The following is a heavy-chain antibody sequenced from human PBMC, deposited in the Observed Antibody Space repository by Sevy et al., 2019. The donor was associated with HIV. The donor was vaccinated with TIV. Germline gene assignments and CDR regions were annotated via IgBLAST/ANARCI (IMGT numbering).Heavy chain of an antibody. Sequence: SETLSLTCTVSGGSISSGSYYWSWIRQPAGKGLEWIGRIYTSGSTNYNPSLKSRVTMSVDTSKNQFSLKLSSVTAADTAVYYCAREGGGVFGLYGMDVWGQGTTVTVSS. CDR1: GGSISSGSYY. D-gene: IGHD3-3*01. V-gene: IGHV4-61*02. J-gene: IGHJ6*02. CDR2: IYTSGST. CDR3: AREGGGVFGLYGMDV.